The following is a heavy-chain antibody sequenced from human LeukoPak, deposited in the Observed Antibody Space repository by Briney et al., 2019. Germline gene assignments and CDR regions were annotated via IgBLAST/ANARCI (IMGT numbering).Heavy chain of an antibody. V-gene: IGHV3-21*01. CDR1: GFTFSSYC. CDR2: ISSSSSYI. CDR3: AEGLYYFDY. Sequence: AGSLRPSCAASGFTFSSYCMNCVRQPPGKGLEWGSSISSSSSYIYDEDSVNGRFIISRDNTKNSLYLQMNIRRAEDTAVYYCAEGLYYFDYWGQGTLVTVSS. J-gene: IGHJ4*02.